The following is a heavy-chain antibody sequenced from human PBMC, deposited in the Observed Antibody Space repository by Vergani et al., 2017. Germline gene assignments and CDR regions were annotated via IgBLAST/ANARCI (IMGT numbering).Heavy chain of an antibody. CDR3: ARDNIVVVPADLSNNYYYYYGMDV. D-gene: IGHD2-2*01. CDR2: IIPILGIA. V-gene: IGHV1-69*04. J-gene: IGHJ6*02. Sequence: QVQLVQSGAEVKKPGASVKVSCKASGGTFSSYAISWVRQAPGQGLEWMGRIIPILGIANYAQKFQGRVTITADKSTSTAYMELSSLRSEDTAVYYCARDNIVVVPADLSNNYYYYYGMDVWGQGTTVTVSS. CDR1: GGTFSSYA.